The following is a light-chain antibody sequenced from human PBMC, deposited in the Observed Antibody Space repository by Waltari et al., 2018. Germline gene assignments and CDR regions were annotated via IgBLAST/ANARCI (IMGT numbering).Light chain of an antibody. J-gene: IGLJ7*01. CDR1: SPNIGKHY. CDR3: GTWDSSLSGAV. CDR2: ENS. V-gene: IGLV1-51*02. Sequence: QSVLTQPPSVSAAPGQRVTISCSGGSPNIGKHYVSWYRQFPGPAPKLLIYENSERPSGIPGRFSGSKSGTSATLDITGLQAGDEADYYCGTWDSSLSGAVFGGGTHLTVL.